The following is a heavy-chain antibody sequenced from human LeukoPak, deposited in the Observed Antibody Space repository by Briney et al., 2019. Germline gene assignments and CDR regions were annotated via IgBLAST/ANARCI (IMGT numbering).Heavy chain of an antibody. J-gene: IGHJ4*02. CDR2: IYVGDSDT. CDR1: GYSFTSFW. CDR3: ARKQFYGSGSSIDY. Sequence: GESLKISCRGSGYSFTSFWIGWGRRMRGKGLEWMGIIYVGDSDTRYSPSFQGQVTISADKSISTAYLQWNSLKASDTAMYYCARKQFYGSGSSIDYWGQGTLVTVSS. D-gene: IGHD3-10*01. V-gene: IGHV5-51*03.